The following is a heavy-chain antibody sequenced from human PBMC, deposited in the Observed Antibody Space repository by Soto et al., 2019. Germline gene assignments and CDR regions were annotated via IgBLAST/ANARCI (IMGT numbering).Heavy chain of an antibody. CDR1: GFSFSASW. CDR2: IKQDGSEK. D-gene: IGHD3-10*01. J-gene: IGHJ4*02. V-gene: IGHV3-7*01. Sequence: PGGSLRLSCAASGFSFSASWMAWVRPAPGKGLEWVADIKQDGSEKNYVDSVKGRVTISRDNAQNSLYLQMNSLRAEDTAVYYCARDPHYGAIHYWGLGTLVTVSS. CDR3: ARDPHYGAIHY.